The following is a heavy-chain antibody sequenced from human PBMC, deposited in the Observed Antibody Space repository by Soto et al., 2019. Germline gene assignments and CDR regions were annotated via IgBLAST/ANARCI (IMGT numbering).Heavy chain of an antibody. CDR1: GYNFHRYY. J-gene: IGHJ6*02. CDR2: ISPSTGGA. V-gene: IGHV1-2*06. Sequence: ASVKVSCKASGYNFHRYYLHWVRQAPGARLEWLGRISPSTGGAIYAQKYRGRVTLTRDTSISTGYMDLSSLRSDDTAVYYCARANQMVIYPYDYPMDVWGQGTPLTVSS. D-gene: IGHD3-22*01. CDR3: ARANQMVIYPYDYPMDV.